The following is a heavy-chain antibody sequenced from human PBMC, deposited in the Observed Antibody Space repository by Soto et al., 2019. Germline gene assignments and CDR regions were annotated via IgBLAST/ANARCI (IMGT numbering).Heavy chain of an antibody. CDR2: ISYDGSDK. CDR3: ASDQAPGVRGVVGGMFA. CDR1: GFTFSNYP. V-gene: IGHV3-30-3*01. Sequence: VWSMRLSCSASGFTFSNYPIHWVRQAPGKGLEWVAVISYDGSDKYYADSVKGRFTISRDNSKNTLYLQMNSLRAEDTAVYYYASDQAPGVRGVVGGMFACGNGTKITVS. D-gene: IGHD3-10*01. J-gene: IGHJ6*04.